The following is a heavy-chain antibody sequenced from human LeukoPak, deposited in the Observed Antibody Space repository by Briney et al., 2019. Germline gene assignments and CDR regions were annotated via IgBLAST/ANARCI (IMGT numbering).Heavy chain of an antibody. Sequence: GGSLRLSCAASGFTFSSHWMSCVRQAPGKGLEWVANINQYGSERNYVDSVKGRFTISRDNAKSSLYLQMNSLRAEDTAIYYCARDHVVDGLVFDYWGQGTLVTVSS. J-gene: IGHJ4*02. D-gene: IGHD2-15*01. CDR3: ARDHVVDGLVFDY. CDR2: INQYGSER. V-gene: IGHV3-7*01. CDR1: GFTFSSHW.